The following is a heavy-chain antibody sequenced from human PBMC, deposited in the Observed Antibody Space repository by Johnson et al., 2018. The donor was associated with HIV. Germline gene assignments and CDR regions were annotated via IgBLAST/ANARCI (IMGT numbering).Heavy chain of an antibody. CDR1: GLTFSSNA. D-gene: IGHD2-21*02. CDR2: ISSDGTNT. J-gene: IGHJ3*02. CDR3: ASGVTPRAPLRI. V-gene: IGHV3-30*04. Sequence: VQLVESGGGVVQPGRSLRLSCAASGLTFSSNAIHWVRQAPGKGLEWVAVISSDGTNTYYTDSVKGRFTISRDNTKNTVSLQMIILRPKDTGVYYCASGVTPRAPLRIWGQGTMVTVSS.